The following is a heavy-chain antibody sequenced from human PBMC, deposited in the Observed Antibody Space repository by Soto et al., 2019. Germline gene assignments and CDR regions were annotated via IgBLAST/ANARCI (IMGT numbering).Heavy chain of an antibody. Sequence: ASVKVSCKASGYSFTSYGISWVRQAPGQGLEWMGWISAYNGNTNYAQKLQGRVTMTTDTSTGTAYMELRSLRSDDTAVYYCARLAEAYYYYYYGMDVWGQGTTVTVSS. CDR2: ISAYNGNT. CDR3: ARLAEAYYYYYYGMDV. V-gene: IGHV1-18*04. CDR1: GYSFTSYG. D-gene: IGHD2-15*01. J-gene: IGHJ6*02.